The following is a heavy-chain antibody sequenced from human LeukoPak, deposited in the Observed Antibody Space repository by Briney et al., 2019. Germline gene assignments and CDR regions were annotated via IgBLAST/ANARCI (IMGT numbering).Heavy chain of an antibody. CDR2: ISSNGGST. CDR3: AEWGADYSSSWYDY. CDR1: GFTFSSYA. J-gene: IGHJ4*02. Sequence: GGSLRLSCAVSGFTFSSYAMHWVRQAPGKGLEYVSAISSNGGSTYYANSVKGRFTISRDNSKNTLYLQMGSLRAEDMAVYYCAEWGADYSSSWYDYWGQGTLVTVSS. D-gene: IGHD6-13*01. V-gene: IGHV3-64*01.